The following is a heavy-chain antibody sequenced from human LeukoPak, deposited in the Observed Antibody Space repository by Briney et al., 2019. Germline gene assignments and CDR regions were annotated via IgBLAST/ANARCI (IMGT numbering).Heavy chain of an antibody. J-gene: IGHJ4*02. CDR3: AKVVKGSWYSDY. CDR1: GFTFSSFW. D-gene: IGHD2-15*01. CDR2: IPQDGRAQ. V-gene: IGHV3-7*01. Sequence: PGGSLRLSCAASGFTFSSFWMSWVRQAPGKGLEWVAAIPQDGRAQYYVDSVKGRFTISRDNSKNTLYLQMNSLRAEDTAVYYCAKVVKGSWYSDYWGQGTLVTVSS.